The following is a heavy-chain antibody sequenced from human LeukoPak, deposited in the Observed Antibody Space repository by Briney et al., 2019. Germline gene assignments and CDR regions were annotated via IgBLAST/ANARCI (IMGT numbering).Heavy chain of an antibody. D-gene: IGHD2-2*01. J-gene: IGHJ6*02. CDR2: IIPILGIA. CDR1: GGTFSSYA. CDR3: ARDRSTSAYYYYGMDV. V-gene: IGHV1-69*04. Sequence: ASVKVSCQASGGTFSSYAISCVRQAPGQGLEWMERIIPILGIANYAQKFQGRVTITADKSTSTAYMELSSLRSEDTAVYYCARDRSTSAYYYYGMDVWGQGTTVTVSS.